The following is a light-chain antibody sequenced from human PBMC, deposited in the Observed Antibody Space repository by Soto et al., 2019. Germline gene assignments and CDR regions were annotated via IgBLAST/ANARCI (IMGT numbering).Light chain of an antibody. V-gene: IGLV1-40*01. Sequence: QSVLTQPPSVSGAPGQRVTISCTGSSSNIGAGYDVHWYQQLPGTAPKLLIYGNSNRPSGVPDRFSGSKSGTSASLAITGLQAEDEAYYYCHSYDSSLSGAVFGGGTKLTVL. CDR1: SSNIGAGYD. CDR2: GNS. CDR3: HSYDSSLSGAV. J-gene: IGLJ2*01.